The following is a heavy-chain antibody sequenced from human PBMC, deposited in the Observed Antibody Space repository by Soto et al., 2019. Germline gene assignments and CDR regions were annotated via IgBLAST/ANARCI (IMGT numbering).Heavy chain of an antibody. CDR1: GYTLTELS. CDR2: FDPEEGET. CDR3: ATAFNYDILIGYLAG. J-gene: IGHJ4*02. V-gene: IGHV1-24*01. D-gene: IGHD3-9*01. Sequence: CKVSGYTLTELSMHWVRQAPGKGLEWMGGFDPEEGETIYAQKFQGRVTVTKDTSTETAYMELDSLRSEDTAVYYCATAFNYDILIGYLAGWGQGTLVTVSS.